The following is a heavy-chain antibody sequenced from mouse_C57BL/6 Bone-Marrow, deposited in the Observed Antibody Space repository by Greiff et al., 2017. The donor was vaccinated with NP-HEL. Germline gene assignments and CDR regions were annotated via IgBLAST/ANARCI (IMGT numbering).Heavy chain of an antibody. V-gene: IGHV5-12*01. CDR2: ISNGGGST. Sequence: EVQVVESGGGLVQPGGSLKLSCAASGFTFSDYYMYWVRQTPEKRLEWVAYISNGGGSTYYPDTVKGRFTISRDNAKNTLYLQMSRLKSEDTAMYYCARHYGNYEGFAYWGQGTLVTVS. CDR1: GFTFSDYY. J-gene: IGHJ3*01. CDR3: ARHYGNYEGFAY. D-gene: IGHD2-1*01.